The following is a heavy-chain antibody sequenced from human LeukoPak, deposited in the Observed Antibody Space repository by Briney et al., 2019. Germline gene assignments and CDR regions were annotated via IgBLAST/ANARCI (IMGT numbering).Heavy chain of an antibody. V-gene: IGHV1-69*05. Sequence: SVKVSCKASGGTFSNYAINWVRQAPGQGLEWMGRIAPVFGTPNFAQKFQGRVTLTRDGSTNTAYMEMSSLRSEDTAVYYCASHYGNSATGGFPYWGQGTLVTVSS. CDR2: IAPVFGTP. J-gene: IGHJ4*02. CDR3: ASHYGNSATGGFPY. D-gene: IGHD4-17*01. CDR1: GGTFSNYA.